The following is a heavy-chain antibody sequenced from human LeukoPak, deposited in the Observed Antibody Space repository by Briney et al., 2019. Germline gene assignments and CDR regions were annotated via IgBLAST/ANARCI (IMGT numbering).Heavy chain of an antibody. CDR1: GFTFTSSA. CDR2: IVVGSGNT. Sequence: GASVKVSCKASGFTFTSSAMQWVRQARGQRLEWIGWIVVGSGNTNYAQKFQESVTITRDMSTSTAYMELSSLRSEATAVYYCAADNSGGITLDYWGQGTLVTVSS. J-gene: IGHJ4*02. D-gene: IGHD4-23*01. CDR3: AADNSGGITLDY. V-gene: IGHV1-58*02.